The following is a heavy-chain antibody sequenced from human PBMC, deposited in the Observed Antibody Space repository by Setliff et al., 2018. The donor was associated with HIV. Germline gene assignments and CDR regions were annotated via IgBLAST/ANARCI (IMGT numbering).Heavy chain of an antibody. J-gene: IGHJ4*02. V-gene: IGHV4-38-2*02. CDR1: GGSISSGYY. Sequence: SETLSLTCTVSGGSISSGYYWGWIRQPPGKGLEWIGSIYHSGSTYYNPSLKSRVTISVDTSKNQLSLKLSSVTAADTAVYYCARHGWSGSYYYPFEYWGQGTLVTVSS. CDR3: ARHGWSGSYYYPFEY. CDR2: IYHSGST. D-gene: IGHD1-26*01.